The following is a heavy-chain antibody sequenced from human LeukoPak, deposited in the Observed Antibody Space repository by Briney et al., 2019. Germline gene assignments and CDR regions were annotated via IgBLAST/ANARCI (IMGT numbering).Heavy chain of an antibody. Sequence: ASVKVSCKASGYTVTSYGISWVRQAPGQGLEWRGWISAYNGNTNYAQKLQGRVTMTTDTSTSTAYMELRSLRSDDTAVYYCARDAQLGISKYYYYGMDVWGQGTTVTVSS. J-gene: IGHJ6*02. CDR1: GYTVTSYG. CDR2: ISAYNGNT. V-gene: IGHV1-18*01. D-gene: IGHD7-27*01. CDR3: ARDAQLGISKYYYYGMDV.